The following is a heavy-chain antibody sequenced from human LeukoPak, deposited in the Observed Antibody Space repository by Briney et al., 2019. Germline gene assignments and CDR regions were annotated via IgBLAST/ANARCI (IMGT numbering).Heavy chain of an antibody. CDR3: ARGMTAAYYDILTGYYNCNYYYYYGMDV. D-gene: IGHD3-9*01. J-gene: IGHJ6*04. CDR1: GFTFSSYN. CDR2: INSSSSNI. Sequence: GGSLRLSCAASGFTFSSYNMNWVRQAPGKGLEWVSSINSSSSNIYYADSVRGRFTISRDNAKNSLYLQMNSLRDEDTAVYYCARGMTAAYYDILTGYYNCNYYYYYGMDVWGKGNTVTVSS. V-gene: IGHV3-21*01.